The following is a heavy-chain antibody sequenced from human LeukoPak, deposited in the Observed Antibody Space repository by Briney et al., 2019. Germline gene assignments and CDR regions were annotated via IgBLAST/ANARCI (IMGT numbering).Heavy chain of an antibody. J-gene: IGHJ6*02. CDR2: TYYRSKWYN. CDR1: GDSVSSNSAA. D-gene: IGHD3-10*01. CDR3: ARGYYYGSGSYYDYYYYGMDV. Sequence: PSQTLSLTCAISGDSVSSNSAAWNWIRQSPSRGLEWLGRTYYRSKWYNDYAVSVKSRITINPDTSKNQFSLQLNSVTPEDTAVYYFARGYYYGSGSYYDYYYYGMDVWGQGTTVTVSS. V-gene: IGHV6-1*01.